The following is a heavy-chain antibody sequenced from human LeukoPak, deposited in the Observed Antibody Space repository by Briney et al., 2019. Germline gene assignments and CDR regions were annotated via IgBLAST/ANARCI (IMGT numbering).Heavy chain of an antibody. J-gene: IGHJ4*02. CDR3: LSRHQMVRVDY. V-gene: IGHV3-64D*09. D-gene: IGHD6-13*01. Sequence: AGGAPRGSCLGPGPTLRSYSMHLVRQAPGEGLENVSGISSNGGSTYYADSVKGRFTISRDNSKNTADLQMSSLRAEDTAVYYCLSRHQMVRVDYWGQGTLVTVSS. CDR1: GPTLRSYS. CDR2: ISSNGGST.